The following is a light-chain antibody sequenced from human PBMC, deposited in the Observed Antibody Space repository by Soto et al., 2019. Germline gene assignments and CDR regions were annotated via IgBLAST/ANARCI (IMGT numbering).Light chain of an antibody. J-gene: IGKJ5*01. Sequence: EVVMTQSPATLSVSPGERVTFSCRASQSVTTNLAWYQHKPGQSPRLLISDVSTGASDIPARFSGSGSGTDFTLTISSLQSEDFAVYYCQQYNHWRSISFGQGTRLEIK. V-gene: IGKV3-15*01. CDR3: QQYNHWRSIS. CDR2: DVS. CDR1: QSVTTN.